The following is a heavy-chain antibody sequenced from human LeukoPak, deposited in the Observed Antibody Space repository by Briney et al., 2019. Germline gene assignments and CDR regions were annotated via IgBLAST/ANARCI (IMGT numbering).Heavy chain of an antibody. J-gene: IGHJ4*02. CDR1: GYSFTSYW. Sequence: GESMKISCKGSGYSFTSYWIGWVCQMPGKGLEWMGIIYPGDSDTTYSPSFQGQVTISADKSISTAYLQWSSLKASDTAMYYCARHGPLGEMATIGEIYYFDYWGQGTLVTVSS. CDR3: ARHGPLGEMATIGEIYYFDY. V-gene: IGHV5-51*01. D-gene: IGHD5-24*01. CDR2: IYPGDSDT.